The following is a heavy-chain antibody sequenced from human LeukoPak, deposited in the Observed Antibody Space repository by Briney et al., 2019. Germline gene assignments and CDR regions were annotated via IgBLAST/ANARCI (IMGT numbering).Heavy chain of an antibody. V-gene: IGHV3-23*01. CDR2: ISERGGST. J-gene: IGHJ4*02. D-gene: IGHD3-10*01. Sequence: GGSLRLSCVVSGISLSNYAMTWVRQAPGKGLEWVSYISERGGSTTYADSVKGRFTISRDASLNTLYLQMNNLRAEDTAVYFCAKRGVVIRGILVIGYHQEAYHYDFWGQGVLVTVSS. CDR1: GISLSNYA. CDR3: AKRGVVIRGILVIGYHQEAYHYDF.